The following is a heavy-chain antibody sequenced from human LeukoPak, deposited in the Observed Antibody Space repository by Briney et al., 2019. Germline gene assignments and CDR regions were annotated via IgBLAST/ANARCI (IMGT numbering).Heavy chain of an antibody. CDR1: GYTFTYYY. Sequence: ASVKVSCKAPGYTFTYYYLYLVRQAPGQALEWMGLINPSGGSTSYVQELQGRVTMTRDTSKSTVYMELNSLRSEDTAVYYCARGQYRSGWYGIDYWGQGTLVTVSS. CDR2: INPSGGST. CDR3: ARGQYRSGWYGIDY. D-gene: IGHD6-19*01. J-gene: IGHJ4*02. V-gene: IGHV1-46*04.